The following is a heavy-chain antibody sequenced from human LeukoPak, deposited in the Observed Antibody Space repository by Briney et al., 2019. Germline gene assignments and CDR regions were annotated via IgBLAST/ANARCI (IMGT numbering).Heavy chain of an antibody. D-gene: IGHD5-18*01. V-gene: IGHV3-30*01. CDR1: GFTFSSYA. CDR2: ISYDGSNK. J-gene: IGHJ4*02. Sequence: GGSLRLSCAASGFTFSSYAMHWVRQAPGKGLEWVAVISYDGSNKYYADSVKGRFTISRDNSKNTLYLQMNSLRAEDTAVYCCARGSYTAMVTGHLDYWSQGTLVTVSS. CDR3: ARGSYTAMVTGHLDY.